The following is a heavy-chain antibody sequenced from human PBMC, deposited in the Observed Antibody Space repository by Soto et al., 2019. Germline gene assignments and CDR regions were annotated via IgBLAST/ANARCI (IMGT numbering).Heavy chain of an antibody. CDR1: GGSISSGGYY. J-gene: IGHJ5*02. D-gene: IGHD5-12*01. CDR3: ARVDSCYDYAWFDP. Sequence: QVQLQESGPGLVKPSQTLSLTCTVSGGSISSGGYYWSWIRQHPGKGLEWIGYIYYSGSTYYNPSLKIRVTISVDTSKNQFSLKLSSVTAADTAVYYCARVDSCYDYAWFDPWGQVTLVTVSS. V-gene: IGHV4-31*03. CDR2: IYYSGST.